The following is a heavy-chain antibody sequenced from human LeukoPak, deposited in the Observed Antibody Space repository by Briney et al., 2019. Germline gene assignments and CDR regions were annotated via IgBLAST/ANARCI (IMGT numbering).Heavy chain of an antibody. V-gene: IGHV3-23*01. CDR2: ISGSGGST. J-gene: IGHJ4*02. Sequence: GGSPRLSCAASGFTFSSYAMSWVRQAPGKGLEWVSAISGSGGSTYYADSVKGRFTISRDNSKNTLFLQMNSLRAEDTAVYYCARAGGPSTSYFDYWGQGTLVTVSS. CDR3: ARAGGPSTSYFDY. CDR1: GFTFSSYA. D-gene: IGHD3-10*01.